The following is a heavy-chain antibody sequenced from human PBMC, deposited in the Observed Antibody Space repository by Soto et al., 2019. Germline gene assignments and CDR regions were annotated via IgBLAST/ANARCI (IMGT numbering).Heavy chain of an antibody. CDR3: ASSDRGMQDRAKYFDY. V-gene: IGHV1-46*03. J-gene: IGHJ4*02. CDR2: INPSGGST. Sequence: ASVKVSCKASGYTFTSYYMHWVRQAPGQGLEWMGIINPSGGSTSYAQKFQGRVTMTRDTSTSTVYMELSSLRSEDTAVYYCASSDRGMQDRAKYFDYWGQGTLVTVSS. D-gene: IGHD3-10*01. CDR1: GYTFTSYY.